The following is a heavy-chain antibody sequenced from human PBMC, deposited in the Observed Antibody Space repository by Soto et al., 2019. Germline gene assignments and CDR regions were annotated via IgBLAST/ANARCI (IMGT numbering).Heavy chain of an antibody. CDR1: GGSVSSGSYY. V-gene: IGHV4-61*01. J-gene: IGHJ1*01. D-gene: IGHD3-22*01. Sequence: SETLSLTCTVSGGSVSSGSYYWSWIRQPPGKGLEWIGYIYHSGSTNYNPSLRSRVTISVDTSKNQFSLRLRSVTAADTAVYYCARHGYYECFHYWGQGTLVTVSS. CDR2: IYHSGST. CDR3: ARHGYYECFHY.